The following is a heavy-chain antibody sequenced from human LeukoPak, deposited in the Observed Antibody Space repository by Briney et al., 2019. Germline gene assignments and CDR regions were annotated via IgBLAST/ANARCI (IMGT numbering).Heavy chain of an antibody. D-gene: IGHD3-3*01. Sequence: SETLSLTCTVSGGSISSYYWSWIRRPAGKGLEWIGRICTSGSTNYNPSLKSRVTMSVDTSKNQFSLKLSSVTAADTAVYYCARASNYDFWSGYRLPYYFDYWGQGTLITVSS. CDR2: ICTSGST. CDR1: GGSISSYY. V-gene: IGHV4-4*07. CDR3: ARASNYDFWSGYRLPYYFDY. J-gene: IGHJ4*02.